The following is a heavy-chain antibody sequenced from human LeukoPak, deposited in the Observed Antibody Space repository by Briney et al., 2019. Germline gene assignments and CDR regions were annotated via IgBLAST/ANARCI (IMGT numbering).Heavy chain of an antibody. CDR3: ARGSLYSSGYYYPRLLDY. J-gene: IGHJ4*02. D-gene: IGHD3-22*01. Sequence: SQTLSLTCTVSGGSISSGGYYWSWIRQHPGKGLEWIGYIYYSGSTYYNPSLESRVTISIDTSKNQFSLRLNSVTAADTAVYYCARGSLYSSGYYYPRLLDYWGQGTLVTVSS. CDR2: IYYSGST. CDR1: GGSISSGGYY. V-gene: IGHV4-31*03.